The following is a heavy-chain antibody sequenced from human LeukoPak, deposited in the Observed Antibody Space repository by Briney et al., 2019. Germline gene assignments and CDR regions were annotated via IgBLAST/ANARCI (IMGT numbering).Heavy chain of an antibody. D-gene: IGHD3-22*01. CDR2: ISAYNGNT. CDR1: GYTFTSYG. V-gene: IGHV1-18*01. CDR3: ARGGSGYYYNAFDV. Sequence: ASVKVSCKASGYTFTSYGISWVRQAPGQGLEWVGWISAYNGNTNYAQMLQGRLPITRDTSTNTAYLELSSLISDDTAVYYCARGGSGYYYNAFDVWGQGTMVTVSS. J-gene: IGHJ3*01.